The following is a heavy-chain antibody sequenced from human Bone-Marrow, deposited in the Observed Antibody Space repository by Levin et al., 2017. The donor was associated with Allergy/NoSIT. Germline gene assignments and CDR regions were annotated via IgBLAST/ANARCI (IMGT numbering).Heavy chain of an antibody. J-gene: IGHJ6*04. CDR3: AKDWDWEVPTAAYFFYWMDV. D-gene: IGHD1-1*01. Sequence: GESLKISCEASGFTFSSYGMHWVRQAPGKGLEWVAVTSSDGRNQYYADSVKGRFTISRDNSKNSLYLQMNRLRPEDTAVYFCAKDWDWEVPTAAYFFYWMDVWGKGTTVTVSS. V-gene: IGHV3-30*18. CDR2: TSSDGRNQ. CDR1: GFTFSSYG.